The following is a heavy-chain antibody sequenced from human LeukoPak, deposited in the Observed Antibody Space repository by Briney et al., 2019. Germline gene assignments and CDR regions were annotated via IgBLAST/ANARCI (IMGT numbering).Heavy chain of an antibody. CDR1: GFTFDDYA. CDR2: ISWDGGST. D-gene: IGHD4-17*01. Sequence: PGGSLRLSCAASGFTFDDYAMHWVRQAPGKGLEWVSLISWDGGSTYYADSVKGRFTISRDNSKNSLYLQMNSLRAEDTALYYCAKDYYGDYVPPGRSSHFDYWGQGTLVTVSS. V-gene: IGHV3-43D*03. CDR3: AKDYYGDYVPPGRSSHFDY. J-gene: IGHJ4*02.